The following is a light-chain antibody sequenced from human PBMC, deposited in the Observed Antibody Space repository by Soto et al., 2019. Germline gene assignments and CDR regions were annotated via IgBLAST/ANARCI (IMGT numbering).Light chain of an antibody. CDR3: RSYTSSSTVV. V-gene: IGLV2-14*03. J-gene: IGLJ3*02. Sequence: QSALTQPASVSGSPGQSITISCTGTSSDVGGYNYVSWYQQHPGKAPKLMIYDVSYRPSGVSNRFSGSKSGNTASLTISVLQADDEADYYCRSYTSSSTVVFGGGTKLTVL. CDR2: DVS. CDR1: SSDVGGYNY.